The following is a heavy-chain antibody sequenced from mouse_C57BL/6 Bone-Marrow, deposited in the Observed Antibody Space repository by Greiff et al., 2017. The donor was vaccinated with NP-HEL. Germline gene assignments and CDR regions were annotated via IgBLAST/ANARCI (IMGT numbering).Heavy chain of an antibody. D-gene: IGHD2-4*01. V-gene: IGHV14-4*01. CDR2: IDPENGDT. J-gene: IGHJ1*03. CDR3: TSYDYDVNWYFDV. CDR1: GFNIKDDY. Sequence: VQLKESGAELVRPGASVKLSCTASGFNIKDDYMHWVKQRPEQGLEWIGWIDPENGDTEYASKFQGKATITADTSSNTAYLQLSSLTSEDTAVYYCTSYDYDVNWYFDVWGTGTTVTVSS.